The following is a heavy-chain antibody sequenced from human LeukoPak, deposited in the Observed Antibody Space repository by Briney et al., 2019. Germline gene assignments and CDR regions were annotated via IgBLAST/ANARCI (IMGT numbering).Heavy chain of an antibody. CDR3: AKVGGSGSYYNPNFDY. J-gene: IGHJ4*02. CDR1: GFTFSSYA. D-gene: IGHD3-10*01. CDR2: ISGSGGST. V-gene: IGHV3-23*01. Sequence: GGSLRLSCAASGFTFSSYAMSWVRQAPGKGLEWVSAISGSGGSTYYADSVKGRFTISRDNSKNTLYLQMNSLRAEDTAVYYCAKVGGSGSYYNPNFDYWGQGTLVTVSS.